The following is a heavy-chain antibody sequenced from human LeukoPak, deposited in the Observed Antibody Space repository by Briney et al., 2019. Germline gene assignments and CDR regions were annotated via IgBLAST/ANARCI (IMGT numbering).Heavy chain of an antibody. D-gene: IGHD1-26*01. J-gene: IGHJ4*02. V-gene: IGHV3-73*01. CDR3: TSRIVGATIFYDY. Sequence: GGSLRLSCAASGFTFSGSAMHWVRQASGKGLEWVGRIRSKANSYATAYAASVKGRFTISRDDSKNTAYLQINSLKTEDTAVYYCTSRIVGATIFYDYWAREPWSPSPQ. CDR2: IRSKANSYAT. CDR1: GFTFSGSA.